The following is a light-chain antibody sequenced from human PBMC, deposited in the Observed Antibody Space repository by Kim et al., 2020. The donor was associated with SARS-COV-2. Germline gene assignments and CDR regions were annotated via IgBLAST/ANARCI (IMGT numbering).Light chain of an antibody. Sequence: ASVGDRVTSTCRASHSISNWLAWYQQKPGKAPKILIYDASTLESGVPSRFSGSGSGTEFTLTIASLQPDDFATYYCHQYNSYSQMFGQGTKVDIK. CDR3: HQYNSYSQM. V-gene: IGKV1-5*01. J-gene: IGKJ1*01. CDR2: DAS. CDR1: HSISNW.